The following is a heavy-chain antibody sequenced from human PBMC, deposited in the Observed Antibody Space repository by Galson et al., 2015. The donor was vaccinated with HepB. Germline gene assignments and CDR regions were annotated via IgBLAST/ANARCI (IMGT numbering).Heavy chain of an antibody. CDR3: ARESAGDGYDF. J-gene: IGHJ4*02. Sequence: TLSLTCGVSGDSISSSVWWSWVRQPPGKGLEWIGEIYHTGTANYNPSLKSRVTMSIDRSKDQFSLKLTSVTAADTAVYYCARESAGDGYDFWGQGTLVTVSS. CDR2: IYHTGTA. D-gene: IGHD3/OR15-3a*01. CDR1: GDSISSSVW. V-gene: IGHV4-4*02.